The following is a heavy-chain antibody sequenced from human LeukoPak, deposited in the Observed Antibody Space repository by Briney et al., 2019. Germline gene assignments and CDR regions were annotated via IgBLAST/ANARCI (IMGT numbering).Heavy chain of an antibody. D-gene: IGHD5-18*01. CDR2: IRYDGSNK. V-gene: IGHV3-30*02. CDR3: AKGYSYGQGFDY. Sequence: GGSLRLSCAASGFTFSSYGMHWVRQAPGKGLERVAFIRYDGSNKYYADSVKSRFTISRDNSKNTLYLQMNSLRAEDTAVYYCAKGYSYGQGFDYWGQGTLVTVSS. CDR1: GFTFSSYG. J-gene: IGHJ4*02.